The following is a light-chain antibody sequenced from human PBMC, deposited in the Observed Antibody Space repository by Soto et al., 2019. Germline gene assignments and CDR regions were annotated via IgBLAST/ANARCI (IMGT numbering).Light chain of an antibody. CDR3: QQLTRYPST. V-gene: IGKV1-9*01. J-gene: IGKJ4*01. Sequence: IQLTQTPFSLSASLLDRVTVTCRASEDITNYLAWYQQKVGKAPKLLIYDASTLHSGVPSRFSGSGSGTDFTLTISGLQPEDFATYYCQQLTRYPSTFGGGTKVDI. CDR1: EDITNY. CDR2: DAS.